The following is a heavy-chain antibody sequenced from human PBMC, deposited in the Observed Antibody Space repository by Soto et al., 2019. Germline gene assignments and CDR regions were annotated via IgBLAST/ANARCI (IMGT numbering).Heavy chain of an antibody. D-gene: IGHD1-1*01. CDR1: GGSISSGTYF. J-gene: IGHJ5*02. Sequence: PSETLSLTCTVSGGSISSGTYFWSWVRQRPGEGLEWIGNIYYTGITYYNLSLKSRVAISVDTSKNQFSLTLTSVTAADTAIYYCARVLLTPSKQLDRWGQGTLVTVSS. V-gene: IGHV4-31*03. CDR2: IYYTGIT. CDR3: ARVLLTPSKQLDR.